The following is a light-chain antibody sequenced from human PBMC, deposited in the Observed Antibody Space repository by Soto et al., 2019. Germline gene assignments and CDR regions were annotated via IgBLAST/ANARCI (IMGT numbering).Light chain of an antibody. CDR2: AAS. J-gene: IGKJ1*01. Sequence: DIQMTQSPSSLSASVGDRVTXXXXASQSISSYLNWYQQKPGKAPKLLIYAASSLQSGVPSRFSGSGSGTDFTLTISSLQPEDFATYYCQQSYSTPRTFGQGTKVDI. CDR1: QSISSY. CDR3: QQSYSTPRT. V-gene: IGKV1-39*01.